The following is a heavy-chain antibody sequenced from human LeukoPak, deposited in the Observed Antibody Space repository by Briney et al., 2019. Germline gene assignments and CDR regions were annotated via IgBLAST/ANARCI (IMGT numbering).Heavy chain of an antibody. D-gene: IGHD3-22*01. Sequence: PGGSLRLSCAASGFTFSSYWMSWVRQAPGKGLEWVANIKQDGSEKYYVDSVKGRFTISRDNAKNSLYLQMNSLRAKDTAVYYCAREISYDSSGYQPWKYYFDYWGQGTLVTVSS. CDR3: AREISYDSSGYQPWKYYFDY. CDR1: GFTFSSYW. J-gene: IGHJ4*02. CDR2: IKQDGSEK. V-gene: IGHV3-7*01.